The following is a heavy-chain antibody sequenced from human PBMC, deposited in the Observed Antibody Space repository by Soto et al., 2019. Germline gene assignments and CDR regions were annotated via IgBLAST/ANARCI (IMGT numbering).Heavy chain of an antibody. D-gene: IGHD3-10*01. CDR1: GFSLGTTGMR. CDR2: IDWDDDK. CDR3: ARTDGYYRGRQFDY. J-gene: IGHJ4*02. V-gene: IGHV2-70*04. Sequence: GATLVNPRQNLTLTCTFSGFSLGTTGMRVSWIRQPPGKALEWLARIDWDDDKFYSTSLKTRLTISKDTSKNQVVLRMTNMDTADTATYYCARTDGYYRGRQFDYWGQGTLVTASS.